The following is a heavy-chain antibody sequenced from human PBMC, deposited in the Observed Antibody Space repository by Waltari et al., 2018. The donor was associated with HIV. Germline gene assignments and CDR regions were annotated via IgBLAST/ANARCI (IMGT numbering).Heavy chain of an antibody. CDR2: SRSNANGYTT. Sequence: EVQLVESGGGLVQPGGSLRLSCAASVFTLSDHYMDWVRQAPGKGLEWVGRSRSNANGYTTEYAASVEGRFSISRDEASNSAYLQMNSLKTEDTAVYFCGRGAAGSVSDYWGPGTLVTVSS. V-gene: IGHV3-72*01. J-gene: IGHJ4*02. CDR3: GRGAAGSVSDY. CDR1: VFTLSDHY. D-gene: IGHD2-15*01.